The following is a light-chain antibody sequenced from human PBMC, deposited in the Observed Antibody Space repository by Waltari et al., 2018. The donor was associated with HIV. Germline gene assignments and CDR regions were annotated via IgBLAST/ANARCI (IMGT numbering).Light chain of an antibody. CDR2: LGS. J-gene: IGKJ5*01. Sequence: DIVMTQSPLSLPVTPGEPASISCKSSQSLLHSNGYNYLDWYLQKPGQSPQLLIYLGSNRASGVPDRFSGSGSGTDFTLKIRRVEAEDVGVYYCMQALQTPITFGQGT. V-gene: IGKV2-28*01. CDR1: QSLLHSNGYNY. CDR3: MQALQTPIT.